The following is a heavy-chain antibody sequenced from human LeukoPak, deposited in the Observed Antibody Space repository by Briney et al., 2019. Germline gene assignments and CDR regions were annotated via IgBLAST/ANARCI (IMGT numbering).Heavy chain of an antibody. J-gene: IGHJ4*02. D-gene: IGHD3-16*01. CDR2: INYRVST. CDR1: NASISSNTYY. CDR3: ATYKYDYVWGNQHFDY. Sequence: SETRSLTCTVSNASISSNTYYRAWVRQPPGKGLEYIGSINYRVSTYYYPSLKSRVTLSVDTSKNQFSLKLNSVTAADTAVYYCATYKYDYVWGNQHFDYWGQGTLVAVSS. V-gene: IGHV4-39*07.